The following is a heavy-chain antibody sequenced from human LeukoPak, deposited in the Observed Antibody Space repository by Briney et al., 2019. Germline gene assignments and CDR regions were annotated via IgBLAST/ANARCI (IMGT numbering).Heavy chain of an antibody. CDR2: IYHSGST. Sequence: SETLSLTCAVYGGSFSGYYWSWIRQPPGKGLEWIGYIYHSGSTYYNPSLKSRVTISVDRSKNQFSLKLSSVTAADTAVYYCARSPYCSTTSCHTFDYWGQGTLVTVSS. CDR3: ARSPYCSTTSCHTFDY. D-gene: IGHD2-2*02. V-gene: IGHV4-34*01. J-gene: IGHJ4*02. CDR1: GGSFSGYY.